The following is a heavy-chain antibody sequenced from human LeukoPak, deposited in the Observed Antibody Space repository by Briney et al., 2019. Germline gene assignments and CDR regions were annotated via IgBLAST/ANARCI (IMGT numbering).Heavy chain of an antibody. V-gene: IGHV4-34*01. J-gene: IGHJ1*01. CDR2: ITHNGST. CDR3: ARGFCRGESCYSGEYFQH. CDR1: GFIVSSNY. D-gene: IGHD2-15*01. Sequence: PGGSLRLSCAASGFIVSSNYMSWVRQAPGKGLEWIGEITHNGSTTFNPSLESRLTISVDTSKNQFSLKLTSVTAADASVYFCARGFCRGESCYSGEYFQHWGQGTLVTVSS.